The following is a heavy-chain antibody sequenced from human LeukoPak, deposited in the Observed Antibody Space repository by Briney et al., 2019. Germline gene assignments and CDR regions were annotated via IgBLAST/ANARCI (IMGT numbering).Heavy chain of an antibody. Sequence: GGSLRLSCAASGFTFSSYSMNWVRQAPGKGLEWVSYISSSSSTIYYADSVKGRFTISRDNAKNSLYLQMNSLRAEDTAVYYCAKDRPTKVSGAFDIWGQGTMVTVSS. J-gene: IGHJ3*02. V-gene: IGHV3-48*04. CDR2: ISSSSSTI. D-gene: IGHD1/OR15-1a*01. CDR1: GFTFSSYS. CDR3: AKDRPTKVSGAFDI.